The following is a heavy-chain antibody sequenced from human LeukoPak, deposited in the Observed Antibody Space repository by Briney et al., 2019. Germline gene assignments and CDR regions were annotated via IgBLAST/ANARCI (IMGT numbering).Heavy chain of an antibody. J-gene: IGHJ4*02. Sequence: GESLQISCKGSGYSFTSYWIGWVRQLPGKGLEWMGIIYPGDSDTRYSPSFQGQVTISADKSINTAYLQWSSLKASDTAMYYCSRLRGMTSVTTGPDYWGQGTLVTVSS. V-gene: IGHV5-51*01. D-gene: IGHD4-17*01. CDR3: SRLRGMTSVTTGPDY. CDR2: IYPGDSDT. CDR1: GYSFTSYW.